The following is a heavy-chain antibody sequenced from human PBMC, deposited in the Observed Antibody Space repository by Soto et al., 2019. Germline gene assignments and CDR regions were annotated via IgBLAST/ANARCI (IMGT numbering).Heavy chain of an antibody. Sequence: EVQLVESGGGLVQPGGSLRLSCAASGFSLSSEWMHWVRHAPGGGLLWVSRIKNDGSVTTYAESVRGRFSISRDTAKNTLYLEMNSLRAEDTGVYYCARVGGPSRSSGAFDIWGQGTKVTVSS. J-gene: IGHJ3*02. V-gene: IGHV3-74*03. D-gene: IGHD6-13*01. CDR3: ARVGGPSRSSGAFDI. CDR1: GFSLSSEW. CDR2: IKNDGSVT.